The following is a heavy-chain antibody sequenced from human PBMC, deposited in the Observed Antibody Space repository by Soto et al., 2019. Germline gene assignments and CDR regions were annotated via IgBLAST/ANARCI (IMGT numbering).Heavy chain of an antibody. V-gene: IGHV3-13*01. Sequence: GGSLRLSCTASGFTFSSYDMHWVRQAAGKGLEWVSAIASTGDTCYPGSVKGRFTISRENAKNSFYLQMNSLRAGDTAVYYCARSYSNAFDIWGQGTMVTVSS. J-gene: IGHJ3*02. D-gene: IGHD2-21*01. CDR2: IASTGDT. CDR3: ARSYSNAFDI. CDR1: GFTFSSYD.